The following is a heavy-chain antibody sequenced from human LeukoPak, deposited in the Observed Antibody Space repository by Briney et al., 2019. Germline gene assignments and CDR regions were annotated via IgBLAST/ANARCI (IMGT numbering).Heavy chain of an antibody. CDR2: IFHSGST. J-gene: IGHJ5*02. CDR1: GGSISSYY. V-gene: IGHV4-4*08. Sequence: PSETLSLTCTVSGGSISSYYWSWIRQPPGQGLEWIGYIFHSGSTNYNPSLKSRVTISVDTSKNQFSLKLSSVTAADTAVYYCARSNWFEPWGQGTLVTVCS. CDR3: ARSNWFEP.